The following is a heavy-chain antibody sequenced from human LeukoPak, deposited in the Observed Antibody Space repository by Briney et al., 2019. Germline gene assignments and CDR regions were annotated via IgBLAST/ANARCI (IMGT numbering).Heavy chain of an antibody. CDR3: ARGIRQQLVRQVSYYYMDV. V-gene: IGHV1-8*01. CDR1: GYTFTSYD. J-gene: IGHJ6*03. CDR2: MNPNSGNT. Sequence: GASVKVSCKASGYTFTSYDINWVRQATGQGLEWMGWMNPNSGNTGYAQKFQGRVTITRNTSISTAYMELSSLRSEDTAVYYCARGIRQQLVRQVSYYYMDVWGKGTTVTVSS. D-gene: IGHD6-13*01.